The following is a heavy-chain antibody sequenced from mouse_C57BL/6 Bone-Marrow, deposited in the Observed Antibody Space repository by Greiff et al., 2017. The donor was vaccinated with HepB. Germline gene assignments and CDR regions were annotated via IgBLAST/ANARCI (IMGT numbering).Heavy chain of an antibody. CDR1: GYAFSSSW. D-gene: IGHD1-1*01. CDR3: ASYYYGSSLYAMDY. CDR2: IYPGDGDT. J-gene: IGHJ4*01. V-gene: IGHV1-82*01. Sequence: LVEPGASVKISCKASGYAFSSSWMNWVKQRPGKGLEWIGRIYPGDGDTNYNGKFKGKATLTADNSSSTAYMQLSSLTSEDSAVYFCASYYYGSSLYAMDYWGQGTSVTVSS.